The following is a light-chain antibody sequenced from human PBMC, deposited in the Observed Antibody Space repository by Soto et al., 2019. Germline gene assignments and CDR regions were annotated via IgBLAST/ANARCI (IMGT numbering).Light chain of an antibody. J-gene: IGLJ1*01. CDR1: SSNIGAGYD. V-gene: IGLV1-40*01. Sequence: QSGMTQPPSVSGAPGQRVTISCTGSSSNIGAGYDVHWYQQLPGTAPKLLIYGNSNRPSGVPDRFSGSKSGTSASLAITGLQAEDEADYYCQSYDSSLSGSVFRIGPKVTVL. CDR3: QSYDSSLSGSV. CDR2: GNS.